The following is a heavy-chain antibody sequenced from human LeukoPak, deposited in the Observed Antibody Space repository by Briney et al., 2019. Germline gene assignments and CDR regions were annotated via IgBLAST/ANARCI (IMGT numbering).Heavy chain of an antibody. CDR3: AKSGSGTYYNPDFDY. CDR2: ISKSGVST. Sequence: GGSLRLSCAASGFTFSSYWMSWVRQAPGKGLEWVSGISKSGVSTDYADSVKGRFTISRDNSKNTLYLQMNSLRAEDTAVYYCAKSGSGTYYNPDFDYWGQGTLVAVSS. J-gene: IGHJ4*02. D-gene: IGHD3-10*01. V-gene: IGHV3-23*01. CDR1: GFTFSSYW.